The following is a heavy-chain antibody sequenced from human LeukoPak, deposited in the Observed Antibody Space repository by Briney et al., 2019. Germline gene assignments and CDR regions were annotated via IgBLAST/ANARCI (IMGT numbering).Heavy chain of an antibody. J-gene: IGHJ4*02. CDR1: GYTFTSYG. V-gene: IGHV1-18*01. D-gene: IGHD5-18*01. Sequence: GASVTVSFKASGYTFTSYGISWVRQAPGQGLAWMGWISAYNGNTHYAQKLQGRVTMTTDTSTSTAYMELRSLRSDDTAVYYCAREGIQLWLDLSYWGQGTLVTVSS. CDR3: AREGIQLWLDLSY. CDR2: ISAYNGNT.